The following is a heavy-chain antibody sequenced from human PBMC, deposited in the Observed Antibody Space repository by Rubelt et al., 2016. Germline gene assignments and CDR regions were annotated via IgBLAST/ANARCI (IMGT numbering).Heavy chain of an antibody. Sequence: VQLVESGGGVVQPGRSLRLSCAASGFTFSGYSMNWLRQAPGKGLEWVSYLSSSSSLIYYADSVKGRCTISRDNAKNSLYLQMNSLTAEDTAVYYCARGVDYWGQGTLVTVSS. V-gene: IGHV3-48*04. CDR3: ARGVDY. J-gene: IGHJ4*02. CDR1: GFTFSGYS. CDR2: LSSSSSLI.